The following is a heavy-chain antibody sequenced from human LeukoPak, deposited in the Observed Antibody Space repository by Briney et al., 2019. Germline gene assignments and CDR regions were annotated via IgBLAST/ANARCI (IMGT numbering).Heavy chain of an antibody. J-gene: IGHJ4*02. D-gene: IGHD4-23*01. V-gene: IGHV3-30*03. CDR2: ISYDGSNK. CDR1: GFTFSSYG. CDR3: AREIRSTVADYFDY. Sequence: GGSLRLSCAASGFTFSSYGMHWVRQAPGKGLEWVAVISYDGSNKYYADSVKGRFTISRDNSKNTLYLQMDSLRAEDTAVYYCAREIRSTVADYFDYWGQGTLVTVSS.